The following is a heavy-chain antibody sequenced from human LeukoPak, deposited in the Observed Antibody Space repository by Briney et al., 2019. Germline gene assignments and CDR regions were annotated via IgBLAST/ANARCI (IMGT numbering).Heavy chain of an antibody. Sequence: ASVKVSCKASVYTFTAYYIHWVRQAPGQGLEWMGWINPNSGGTNYAQKFQGRVTMTRDTPISTGYMQLSSLRSDDTAVYHCARELMVRGVIVALDIWGQGTMVTVSS. V-gene: IGHV1-2*02. D-gene: IGHD3-10*01. CDR1: VYTFTAYY. CDR3: ARELMVRGVIVALDI. J-gene: IGHJ3*02. CDR2: INPNSGGT.